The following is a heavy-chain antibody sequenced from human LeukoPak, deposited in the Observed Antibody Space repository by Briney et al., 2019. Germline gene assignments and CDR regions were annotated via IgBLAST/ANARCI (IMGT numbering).Heavy chain of an antibody. Sequence: QAGGSLRLSCVASGFTFSSYAMHWVRQAPGKGLEYVSAISSNGGSTYYANSVKGRFTISRDNSKNTLYLQMGSLRAEDMAVYYCARDGFDPWGQGTLVTVSS. J-gene: IGHJ5*02. CDR1: GFTFSSYA. V-gene: IGHV3-64*01. CDR3: ARDGFDP. CDR2: ISSNGGST.